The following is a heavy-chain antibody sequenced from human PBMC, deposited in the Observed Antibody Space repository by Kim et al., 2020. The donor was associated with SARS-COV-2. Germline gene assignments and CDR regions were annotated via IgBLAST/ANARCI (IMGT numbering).Heavy chain of an antibody. Sequence: ASVKVSCKASGYTFTGYYIHWVRQAPGQGLEWVGRINPNTGGTYYAQKFQGRVTMTRDTSVSAAYMDLSGLRSDDTAVYFCARGADASSGLHSFEFCGQG. J-gene: IGHJ4*02. CDR1: GYTFTGYY. CDR3: ARGADASSGLHSFEF. CDR2: INPNTGGT. V-gene: IGHV1-2*06. D-gene: IGHD6-19*01.